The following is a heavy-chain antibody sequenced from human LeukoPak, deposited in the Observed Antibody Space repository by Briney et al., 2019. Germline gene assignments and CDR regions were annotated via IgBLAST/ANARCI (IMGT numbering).Heavy chain of an antibody. V-gene: IGHV3-21*01. CDR3: ARLIYTTSWPNAFDI. CDR2: ISGGGDAI. CDR1: GFTFSSYS. Sequence: PGESLRLSCAASGFTFSSYSMSWVRQAPGKGLEWVSLISGGGDAIYYSDSVNGRFTISRDNAENSLYLLMNSLRAEDTAVYYCARLIYTTSWPNAFDIWGRGTMVTVSS. J-gene: IGHJ3*02. D-gene: IGHD6-13*01.